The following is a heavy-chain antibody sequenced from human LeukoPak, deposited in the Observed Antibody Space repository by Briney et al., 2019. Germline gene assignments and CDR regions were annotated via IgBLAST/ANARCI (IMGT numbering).Heavy chain of an antibody. CDR1: GGSFSGYY. D-gene: IGHD1-1*01. CDR2: INHSGST. V-gene: IGHV4-34*01. Sequence: PSETLSLTCAVYGGSFSGYYWSWIRQPPGKGLEWIGEINHSGSTNYNPSLKSRVTISVDTSKNQLSLKPSSVTAADTAVYYCARVLIRTGIVDYWGQGTLVTVSS. J-gene: IGHJ4*02. CDR3: ARVLIRTGIVDY.